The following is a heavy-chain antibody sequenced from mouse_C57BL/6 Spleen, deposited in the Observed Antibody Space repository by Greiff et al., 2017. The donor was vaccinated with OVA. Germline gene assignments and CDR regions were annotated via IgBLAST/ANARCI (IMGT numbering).Heavy chain of an antibody. V-gene: IGHV1-64*01. Sequence: VKLQQPGAELVKPGASVKLSCKASGYTFTSYWMSWVKQRPGQGLEWIGMIHPNSGSTNYNEKFKGKATLTVDKSSSTAYMQLRSLTSEDSAVDYCARDYGSGGFAYWGQGTLVTVSA. CDR3: ARDYGSGGFAY. J-gene: IGHJ3*01. CDR1: GYTFTSYW. CDR2: IHPNSGST. D-gene: IGHD1-1*01.